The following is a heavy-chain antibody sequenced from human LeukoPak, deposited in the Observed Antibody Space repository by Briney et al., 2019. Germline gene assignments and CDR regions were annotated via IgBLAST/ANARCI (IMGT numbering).Heavy chain of an antibody. CDR2: IYYSGST. V-gene: IGHV4-39*07. J-gene: IGHJ4*02. Sequence: SETLSLTCSVSGGSISCSGCYWGWIRQPPGKGLEWIGNIYYSGSTYYNPSLKSRVTISLDTSKNQFSLKLSSMTAADTAVYYCARERDYGDYWGQGTLVTVSS. CDR3: ARERDYGDY. CDR1: GGSISCSGCY.